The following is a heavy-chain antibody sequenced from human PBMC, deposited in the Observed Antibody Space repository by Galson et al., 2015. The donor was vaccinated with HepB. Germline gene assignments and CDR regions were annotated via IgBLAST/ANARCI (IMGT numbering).Heavy chain of an antibody. CDR3: VRDPPLGTPFDH. Sequence: SLRLSCAASGFTFSSYNMNWVRQGPGKGLEWVASISSRSDYTYYLDSLKGRFTISRDNAKNSLYLQMNSLRVEDTAVYYCVRDPPLGTPFDHWGQGTLVTVSS. D-gene: IGHD7-27*01. CDR2: ISSRSDYT. CDR1: GFTFSSYN. V-gene: IGHV3-21*01. J-gene: IGHJ4*02.